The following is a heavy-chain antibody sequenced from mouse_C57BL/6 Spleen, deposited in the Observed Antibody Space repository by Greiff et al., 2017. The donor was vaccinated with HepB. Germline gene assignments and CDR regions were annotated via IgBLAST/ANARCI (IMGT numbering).Heavy chain of an antibody. CDR3: TGGAYYSNYGEIWFAY. Sequence: EVNVVESGGGLVQPGGSMKLSCVASGFTFSNYWMNWVRQSPEKGLEWVAQIRLKSDNYATHYAESVKGRFTISRDDSKSSVYLQMNNLRAEDTGIYYCTGGAYYSNYGEIWFAYWGQGTLVTVSA. CDR2: IRLKSDNYAT. J-gene: IGHJ3*01. D-gene: IGHD2-5*01. V-gene: IGHV6-3*01. CDR1: GFTFSNYW.